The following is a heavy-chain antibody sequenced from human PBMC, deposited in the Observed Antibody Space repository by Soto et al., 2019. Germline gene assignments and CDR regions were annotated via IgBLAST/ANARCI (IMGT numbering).Heavy chain of an antibody. V-gene: IGHV3-23*01. CDR3: AKERDSSNYYSFAFDI. CDR2: IGGSGGST. J-gene: IGHJ3*02. CDR1: GFTVSTNA. Sequence: GGSLRLSCAASGFTVSTNAMSWVRQAPGKGLEWVSGIGGSGGSTHSADSVKGRFTISRDNSKNTLSLQMNSLRAEDTAVYYCAKERDSSNYYSFAFDIWGQGTMVTVS. D-gene: IGHD3-22*01.